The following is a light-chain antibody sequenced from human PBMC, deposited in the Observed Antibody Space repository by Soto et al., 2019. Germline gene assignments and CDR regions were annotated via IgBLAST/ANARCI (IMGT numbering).Light chain of an antibody. CDR2: AAS. J-gene: IGKJ1*01. CDR1: QGISSY. V-gene: IGKV1-8*01. Sequence: AIRMTQSPSSLSASTGDRVTITCRASQGISSYLAWYQQKPGKPPKLLIYAASTLQSGVPSRFSGSGSGTDFTLTSSCLQSEDVATYYCQQYYSYRLTFGQGTKVEIK. CDR3: QQYYSYRLT.